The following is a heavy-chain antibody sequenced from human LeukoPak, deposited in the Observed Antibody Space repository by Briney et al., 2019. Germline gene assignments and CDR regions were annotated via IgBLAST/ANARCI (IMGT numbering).Heavy chain of an antibody. CDR3: ARHAYYYGSGSYYNYLDY. Sequence: SQTLSLTCTVSGGSISSYYWSWIRQPAGKGLEWIGRIYTSGSTNYNPSLKSRVTMSVDTSKNQFSLKLSSVTAADTAVYYCARHAYYYGSGSYYNYLDYWGQGTLVTVSS. J-gene: IGHJ4*02. D-gene: IGHD3-10*01. CDR1: GGSISSYY. V-gene: IGHV4-4*07. CDR2: IYTSGST.